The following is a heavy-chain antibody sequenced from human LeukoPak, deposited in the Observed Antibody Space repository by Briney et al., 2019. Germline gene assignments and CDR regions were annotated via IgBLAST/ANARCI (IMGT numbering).Heavy chain of an antibody. J-gene: IGHJ4*02. CDR1: GGSISSYY. CDR2: IYTSGST. V-gene: IGHV4-4*07. Sequence: ASETLSLTCTVSGGSISSYYWSWIRQPAGKGLEWIGRIYTSGSTNYNPSLKSRVTMSVDTSKNQFSLKLSSVTAADTAVYYCARGRDILTGYYAVGDYFDYWGQGTLVTVSS. CDR3: ARGRDILTGYYAVGDYFDY. D-gene: IGHD3-9*01.